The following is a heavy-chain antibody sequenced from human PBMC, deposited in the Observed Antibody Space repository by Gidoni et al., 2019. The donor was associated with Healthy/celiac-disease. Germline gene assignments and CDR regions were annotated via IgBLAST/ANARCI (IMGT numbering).Heavy chain of an antibody. CDR2: IIPILGIA. CDR1: GGTFSSYA. Sequence: QVQLVQSGAEVKKPGSSVKVSCKASGGTFSSYAISWVRQAPGQGLEWMGRIIPILGIANYAQKFQGRVTITADKSTSTAYMELSSLRSEDTAVYYCARDTIVVVPAAIQFDYWGQGTLVTVSS. J-gene: IGHJ4*02. V-gene: IGHV1-69*09. D-gene: IGHD2-2*01. CDR3: ARDTIVVVPAAIQFDY.